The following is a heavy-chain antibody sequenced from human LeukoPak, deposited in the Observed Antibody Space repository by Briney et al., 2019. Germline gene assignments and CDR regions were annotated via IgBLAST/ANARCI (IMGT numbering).Heavy chain of an antibody. V-gene: IGHV3-33*08. CDR3: ASDGIAVDRGIGYFDY. Sequence: GGSLRLSCAASGHTFKNYRMNWVRQAPGKGLEWVAVIWYDGSNKYYADSVKGRFTISRDNSENTLYLQMNSLRAEDTALYYCASDGIAVDRGIGYFDYWGQGTLVTVSS. D-gene: IGHD6-13*01. J-gene: IGHJ4*02. CDR2: IWYDGSNK. CDR1: GHTFKNYR.